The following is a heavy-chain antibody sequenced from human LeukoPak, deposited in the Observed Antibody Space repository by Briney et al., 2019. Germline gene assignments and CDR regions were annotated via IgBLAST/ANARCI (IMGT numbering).Heavy chain of an antibody. Sequence: GGSLRLSCAASGFTFSSYAMHWVRQAPGKGLEWVAVISYDGSNKYYADSVKGRFTISRDNSKNTLYLQMNSLRAEDTAVYYCARDYGSYTAMVTRSHYYYYYGMDVWGQGTTVTVSS. CDR2: ISYDGSNK. J-gene: IGHJ6*02. D-gene: IGHD5-18*01. CDR3: ARDYGSYTAMVTRSHYYYYYGMDV. V-gene: IGHV3-30*04. CDR1: GFTFSSYA.